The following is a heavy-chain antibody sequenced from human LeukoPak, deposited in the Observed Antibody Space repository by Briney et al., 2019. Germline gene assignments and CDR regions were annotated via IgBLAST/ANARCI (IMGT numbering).Heavy chain of an antibody. D-gene: IGHD1-7*01. V-gene: IGHV4-39*01. CDR1: GGSINSSSYF. CDR2: IYYSGSP. Sequence: PSETLSLICTVSGGSINSSSYFWGWIRQPPGKGLEWIGTIYYSGSPYYNPSLKSRVTISVDTSKTQFSLKLSSVTAADTAVYYCARQWYNWNSNNYFDYWGQGSLVTVSS. CDR3: ARQWYNWNSNNYFDY. J-gene: IGHJ4*02.